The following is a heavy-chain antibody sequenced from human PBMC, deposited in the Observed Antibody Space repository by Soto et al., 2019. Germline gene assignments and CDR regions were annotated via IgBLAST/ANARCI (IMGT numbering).Heavy chain of an antibody. J-gene: IGHJ4*02. D-gene: IGHD3-10*01. CDR1: GGSISSYY. Sequence: PSETLSLTCTVSGGSISSYYWSCIRQPPGKGLEWIGYIYYRGNTNYNPSLKSRLTIIMDTSKNQFSLKLSSVTAADTAVYYCARARSGSYFVPEYWGQGIQVTVSS. V-gene: IGHV4-59*12. CDR3: ARARSGSYFVPEY. CDR2: IYYRGNT.